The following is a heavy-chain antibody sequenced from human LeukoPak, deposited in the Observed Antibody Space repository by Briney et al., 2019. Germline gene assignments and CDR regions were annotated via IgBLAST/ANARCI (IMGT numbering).Heavy chain of an antibody. CDR2: IKQDGSEK. D-gene: IGHD3-22*01. Sequence: PGGSLRLSCAAPGFTFSSYWMSWFRQAPGEGLEWVANIKQDGSEKNYVDSVKGRFAISRDNAKNSLYLQMNSLRAEDTAVYSCARIGLFSNGRFYFDYWGQGVLVTVSS. J-gene: IGHJ4*02. CDR3: ARIGLFSNGRFYFDY. V-gene: IGHV3-7*01. CDR1: GFTFSSYW.